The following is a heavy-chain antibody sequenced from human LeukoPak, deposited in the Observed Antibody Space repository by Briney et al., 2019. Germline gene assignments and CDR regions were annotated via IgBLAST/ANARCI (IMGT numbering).Heavy chain of an antibody. J-gene: IGHJ4*02. CDR2: IYYSGST. CDR3: ARLVVVAVLDY. CDR1: GGSISSYY. D-gene: IGHD2-15*01. V-gene: IGHV4-59*12. Sequence: PSETLSLTCTVSGGSISSYYWSWIRQPPRKGLEWIGYIYYSGSTNYNPSLKSRVTISVDTSKNQFSLKLSSVTAADTAVYYCARLVVVAVLDYWGQGTLVTVSS.